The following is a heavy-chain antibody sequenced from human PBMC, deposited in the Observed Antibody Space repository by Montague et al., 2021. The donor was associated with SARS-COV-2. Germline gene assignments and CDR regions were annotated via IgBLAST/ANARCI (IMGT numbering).Heavy chain of an antibody. CDR1: GGSISSYY. Sequence: SETLSLTCTVSGGSISSYYWSWIRQPPGKGLEWIGYMYYSGSTNYNPSLKSRVTLSVDTSKNQFSLKLSSATAADTAVYYCARDSDYWGQGTLVTVSS. J-gene: IGHJ4*02. CDR2: MYYSGST. V-gene: IGHV4-59*13. CDR3: ARDSDY.